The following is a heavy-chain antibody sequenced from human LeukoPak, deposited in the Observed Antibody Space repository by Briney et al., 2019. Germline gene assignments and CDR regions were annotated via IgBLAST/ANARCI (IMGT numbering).Heavy chain of an antibody. CDR3: ARVRNPGYCSTARCYVGY. D-gene: IGHD2-2*01. V-gene: IGHV3-11*04. CDR1: GLTFSGYY. CDR2: ISSSSDTI. J-gene: IGHJ4*02. Sequence: GGSLRLSCAASGLTFSGYYMTRIRQAPGKGLEWVSYISSSSDTIYYADPVKGRFTISRDNADNSVYLQMNSLRAEDTALYYCARVRNPGYCSTARCYVGYWGQGTLVTVSS.